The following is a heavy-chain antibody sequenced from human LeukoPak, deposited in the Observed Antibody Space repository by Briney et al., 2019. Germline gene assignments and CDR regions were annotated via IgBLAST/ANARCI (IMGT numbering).Heavy chain of an antibody. CDR3: AKDGCSSTSCYYFDY. J-gene: IGHJ4*02. D-gene: IGHD2-2*01. V-gene: IGHV3-30-3*01. CDR1: GFTFSSYA. Sequence: PGRSLRLSCAASGFTFSSYAMHWVRQAPGKGLEWVAVISYDGSNKYYADSVKGRFTISRDNSKNTLYLQMNSLRAEDTAVYHCAKDGCSSTSCYYFDYWGQGTLVTVSS. CDR2: ISYDGSNK.